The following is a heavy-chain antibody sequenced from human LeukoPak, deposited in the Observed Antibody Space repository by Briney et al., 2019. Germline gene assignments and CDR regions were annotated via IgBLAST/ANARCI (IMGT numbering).Heavy chain of an antibody. J-gene: IGHJ5*02. V-gene: IGHV3-21*01. CDR2: ISSSSSYI. CDR3: ARDLGYSSSWTRWFDP. Sequence: PGGSLRLSCAASGFTFSSYSMNWVRQAPGKGLEWVSSISSSSSYIYYADSVKGRFTISRDNAKNSLYLQMNSLRAEDTAVYYCARDLGYSSSWTRWFDPWGQGTLVTVSP. D-gene: IGHD6-13*01. CDR1: GFTFSSYS.